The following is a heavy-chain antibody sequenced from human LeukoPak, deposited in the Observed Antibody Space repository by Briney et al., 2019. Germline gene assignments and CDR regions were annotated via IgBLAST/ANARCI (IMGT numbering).Heavy chain of an antibody. CDR2: ITYDGYYK. Sequence: PGTSRRLSRAASGFTFTSYGMHWVRQAPGKGLEWVALITYDGYYKYYSDSVKGRFTISSDTSKNTLYLQMNSLRAEDTAVYYCTRDLSPVVRASPMGYWGQGTLVTVSS. D-gene: IGHD3-10*01. J-gene: IGHJ4*02. CDR1: GFTFTSYG. CDR3: TRDLSPVVRASPMGY. V-gene: IGHV3-30*03.